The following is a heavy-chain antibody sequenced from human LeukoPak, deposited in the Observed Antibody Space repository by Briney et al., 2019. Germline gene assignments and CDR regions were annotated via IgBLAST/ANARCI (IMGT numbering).Heavy chain of an antibody. CDR1: GGTFSSYA. J-gene: IGHJ4*02. CDR2: IIPILGIA. Sequence: SVKVSCKASGGTFSSYAISWVRQAPGQGLEWMGRIIPILGIANYAQKFQGRVTITADKSTSTAYMELSSLRSEDTAVYYRARGSGYSYGSLGYWGQGTLVTVSS. D-gene: IGHD5-18*01. CDR3: ARGSGYSYGSLGY. V-gene: IGHV1-69*04.